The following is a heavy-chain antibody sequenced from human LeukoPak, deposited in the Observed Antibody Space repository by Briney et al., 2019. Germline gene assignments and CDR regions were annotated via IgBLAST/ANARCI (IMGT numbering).Heavy chain of an antibody. D-gene: IGHD3-3*01. CDR3: ALGDGDYDFWSPFDY. Sequence: SETLSLTGAVYGGSFSGYYWSWIRQPPGKGLEWIGEINHSGSTNYNPSLKSRVTISVDTSKNQFSLKLSSVTAADTAVYYCALGDGDYDFWSPFDYWGQGTLVTVSS. V-gene: IGHV4-34*01. J-gene: IGHJ4*02. CDR1: GGSFSGYY. CDR2: INHSGST.